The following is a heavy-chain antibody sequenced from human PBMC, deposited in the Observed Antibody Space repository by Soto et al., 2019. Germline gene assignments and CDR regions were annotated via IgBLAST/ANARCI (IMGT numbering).Heavy chain of an antibody. V-gene: IGHV5-10-1*01. CDR3: ARQIYDSDTGPNFQYYFDS. Sequence: GESLKISCKGSGYSFAGYWTTWVRQKPGKGLEWMGRIDPSDSRTYYSPSFRGHVTISVTKSITTVFLQWSSLRASDTAMYYCARQIYDSDTGPNFQYYFDSWGQGTTVTVSS. J-gene: IGHJ4*02. CDR1: GYSFAGYW. CDR2: IDPSDSRT. D-gene: IGHD3-22*01.